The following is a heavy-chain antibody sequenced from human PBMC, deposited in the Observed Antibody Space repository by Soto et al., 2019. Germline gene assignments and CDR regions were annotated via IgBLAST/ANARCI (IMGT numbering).Heavy chain of an antibody. CDR2: INHSGST. J-gene: IGHJ4*02. Sequence: KPSETLSLTCAVYGGSFSGYYWSWIRQPPGKGLEWIGEINHSGSTNYNPSLKSRVTISVDTSKNQFSLKLSSVTAADTAVYYCAREGRYSGYDRLAVQNDYYFDYWGQGTLVTVSS. CDR3: AREGRYSGYDRLAVQNDYYFDY. D-gene: IGHD5-12*01. CDR1: GGSFSGYY. V-gene: IGHV4-34*01.